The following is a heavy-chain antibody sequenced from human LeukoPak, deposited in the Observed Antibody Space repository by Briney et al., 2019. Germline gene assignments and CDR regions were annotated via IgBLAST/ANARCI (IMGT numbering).Heavy chain of an antibody. J-gene: IGHJ4*02. Sequence: PGGSLRLSCAASGFTFSSYWMHWVRQAPGKGLVWVSRINSDGSSTSYADSVKGRFTISRDNAKNTLYLQLNSLRAEDTAVYYCARFGDYGGPYFDYWGQGTLVTVSS. V-gene: IGHV3-74*01. CDR2: INSDGSST. CDR3: ARFGDYGGPYFDY. D-gene: IGHD4-23*01. CDR1: GFTFSSYW.